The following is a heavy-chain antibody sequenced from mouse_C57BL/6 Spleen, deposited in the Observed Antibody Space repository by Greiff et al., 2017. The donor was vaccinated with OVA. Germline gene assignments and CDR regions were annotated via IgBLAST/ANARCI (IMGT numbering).Heavy chain of an antibody. CDR1: GYAFTNYL. V-gene: IGHV1-54*01. D-gene: IGHD2-4*01. J-gene: IGHJ2*01. CDR2: INPGSGGT. CDR3: ARKGVYYDYDVYFDY. Sequence: QVQLKQSGAELVRPGTSVKVSCKASGYAFTNYLIEWVKQRPGQGLEWIGVINPGSGGTNYNEKFKGKATLTADKSSSTAYMQLSSLTSEDSAVYFCARKGVYYDYDVYFDYWGQGTTLTVSS.